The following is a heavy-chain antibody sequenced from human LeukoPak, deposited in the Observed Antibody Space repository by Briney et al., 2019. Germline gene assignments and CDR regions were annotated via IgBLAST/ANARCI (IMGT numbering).Heavy chain of an antibody. CDR1: GGTFSSYA. Sequence: SVKVSCKASGGTFSSYAISWVRQAPGQGLEWMGGIIPIFGTANYAQKFQGRVTITTDESTSTAYMELSSLRSEDTAVYYCAARSGYFGSTDNYFDYWGQGTLVTVSS. J-gene: IGHJ4*02. D-gene: IGHD3-3*01. CDR3: AARSGYFGSTDNYFDY. V-gene: IGHV1-69*05. CDR2: IIPIFGTA.